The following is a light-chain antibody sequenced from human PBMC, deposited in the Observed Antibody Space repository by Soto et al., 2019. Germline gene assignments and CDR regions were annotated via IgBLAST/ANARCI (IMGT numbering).Light chain of an antibody. J-gene: IGKJ1*01. CDR1: QSVSSGF. V-gene: IGKV3-20*01. Sequence: EIMLTQSPGTLSLSPGERATLSCRASQSVSSGFLAWYQQKPGQAPRLLIYGASIRATGIPDRFSGSGSGTDFTLTISRLEPEDFAMYSCQHYGTSLWTFGQGTKVDIK. CDR3: QHYGTSLWT. CDR2: GAS.